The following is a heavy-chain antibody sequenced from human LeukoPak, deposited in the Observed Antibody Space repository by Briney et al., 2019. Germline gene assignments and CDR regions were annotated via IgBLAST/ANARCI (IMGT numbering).Heavy chain of an antibody. CDR2: IWYDGNSK. Sequence: GGSLRLSCAASGFTFSDYGMHWVRQAPGKGLEWVAVIWYDGNSKYYADSVKGRFSISRDNAKNTLYLQMNSLRAEDTAFYYCTRPYCDYARGGFDIWGQGTMVTVSS. V-gene: IGHV3-33*01. D-gene: IGHD4-17*01. CDR1: GFTFSDYG. CDR3: TRPYCDYARGGFDI. J-gene: IGHJ3*02.